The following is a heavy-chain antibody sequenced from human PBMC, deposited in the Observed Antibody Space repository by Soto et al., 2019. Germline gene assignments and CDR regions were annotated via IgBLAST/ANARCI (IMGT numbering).Heavy chain of an antibody. CDR3: ATLLGLHGGSRYFDC. V-gene: IGHV5-51*01. CDR1: GYSFNNYW. CDR2: IFPGESDT. J-gene: IGHJ4*01. D-gene: IGHD4-17*01. Sequence: GESLKISCKGSGYSFNNYWIAWGPQMPGKGLELMGIIFPGESDTVHSPSFQGQLTISVDKSIGTAYLQWSGLKAWDTSVYYCATLLGLHGGSRYFDCRGQGTQVHLSS.